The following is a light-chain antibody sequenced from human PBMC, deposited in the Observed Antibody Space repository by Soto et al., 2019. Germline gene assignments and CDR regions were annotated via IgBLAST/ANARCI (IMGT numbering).Light chain of an antibody. J-gene: IGKJ1*01. CDR1: QTISSW. CDR2: KAS. Sequence: DIQMTQSPSPLSGSVGDRVTITCRASQTISSWLAWYQQKPGKAPKLLIYKASTLKSGVPSRFSGSGSGTECTLTISSLQPDDVATYSCQQYDSYSWTFGQGTKVDIK. V-gene: IGKV1-5*03. CDR3: QQYDSYSWT.